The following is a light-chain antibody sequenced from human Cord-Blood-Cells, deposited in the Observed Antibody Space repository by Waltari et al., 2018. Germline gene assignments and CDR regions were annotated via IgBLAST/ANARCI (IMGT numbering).Light chain of an antibody. V-gene: IGKV1-27*01. J-gene: IGKJ1*01. CDR3: QKYNSAPPWT. CDR1: QGISNY. CDR2: AAS. Sequence: DIQMTQYLSSLSASVCDRVTITCRASQGISNYLAWYQQKPGKVPKLLIYAASTLQSGVPSRFSGSGSGTDFTLTISSLQPEDVATYYCQKYNSAPPWTFGQGTKVEIK.